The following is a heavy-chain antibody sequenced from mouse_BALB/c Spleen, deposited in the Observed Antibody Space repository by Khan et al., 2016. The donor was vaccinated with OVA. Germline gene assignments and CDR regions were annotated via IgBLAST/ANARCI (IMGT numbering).Heavy chain of an antibody. CDR1: DSTFTNFY. CDR3: TRSDYCGSYARDY. Sequence: QVQLKQSGPELVQPGASVRISCKASDSTFTNFYIHWLKQRPGQGLEWIGWIFPGNVNTKYNENFKGKATLTADNSSSTAYMLLSSLTSEDSAVYFCTRSDYCGSYARDYWGQGTSVIVSS. V-gene: IGHV1S56*01. J-gene: IGHJ4*01. CDR2: IFPGNVNT. D-gene: IGHD1-1*01.